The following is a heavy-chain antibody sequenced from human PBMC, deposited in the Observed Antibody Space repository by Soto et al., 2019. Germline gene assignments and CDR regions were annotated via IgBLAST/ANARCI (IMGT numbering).Heavy chain of an antibody. Sequence: QVYLLQSGAEVKKVGASVKVSCKTSGYTFSAYYVHWARRAPGRGFQWLGWINPSNEVTTFSEFFQGRITMTRDKSTTTVHLELNRLSCADTADYYCMRGRCGDYPIDYWGQGTKVTVYS. CDR1: GYTFSAYY. D-gene: IGHD5-12*01. V-gene: IGHV1-2*02. CDR3: MRGRCGDYPIDY. J-gene: IGHJ4*02. CDR2: INPSNEVT.